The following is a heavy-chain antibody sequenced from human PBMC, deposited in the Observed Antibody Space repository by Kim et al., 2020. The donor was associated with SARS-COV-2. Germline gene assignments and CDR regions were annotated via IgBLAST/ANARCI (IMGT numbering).Heavy chain of an antibody. CDR3: ARVVTSGWFFFFY. Sequence: GGSLRLSCAASGFTFSSYSMNWVRQAPGKGLEWISSISSSSSYIYYADSVKGRFTISRDNARASLYLQMNSLRAEDTAVYYCARVVTSGWFFFFYCGQGT. J-gene: IGHJ4*02. CDR1: GFTFSSYS. D-gene: IGHD6-19*01. V-gene: IGHV3-21*01. CDR2: ISSSSSYI.